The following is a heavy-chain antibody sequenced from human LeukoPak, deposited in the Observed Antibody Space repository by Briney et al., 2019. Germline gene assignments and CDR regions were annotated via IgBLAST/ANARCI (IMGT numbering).Heavy chain of an antibody. V-gene: IGHV1-18*01. J-gene: IGHJ5*02. CDR3: ARDSNTYGFDH. D-gene: IGHD5-18*01. Sequence: GASVKVSCKASGYTFSRYGLNWVRQAPGQGLEWMGWISAYNGDTNYAQKLQGRVTLTTDTSTSTVFMEVRSLRSDDTAVYYCARDSNTYGFDHWGQGTLVTVSS. CDR2: ISAYNGDT. CDR1: GYTFSRYG.